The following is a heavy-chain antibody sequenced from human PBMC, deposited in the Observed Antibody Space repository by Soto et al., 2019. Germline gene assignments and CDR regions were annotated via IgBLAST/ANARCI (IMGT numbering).Heavy chain of an antibody. D-gene: IGHD6-19*01. V-gene: IGHV4-34*01. CDR3: AREDSYGWSGESLDV. CDR1: GDSLRGQS. J-gene: IGHJ6*02. CDR2: LDQSGGT. Sequence: QVQLQQWGAGLLKASETLSLTCAVVGDSLRGQSWNWIRQSPGKGLEWIGELDQSGGTNYNPSLKRRAILSDATSKTQLSLTWASVTAADTAVYYCAREDSYGWSGESLDVWGQGTTVTVSS.